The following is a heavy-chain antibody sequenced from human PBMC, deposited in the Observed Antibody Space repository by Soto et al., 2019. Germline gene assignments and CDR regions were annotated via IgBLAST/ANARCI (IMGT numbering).Heavy chain of an antibody. V-gene: IGHV3-15*01. Sequence: PGGSLRLSCAASGFTFSNAWMNWVRQAPGKGLEWVGRIKSKTDGGTTDYAAPVKGRFTISRYDSKNTLYLQMNSLKTEDTAVHYCTNDIVVVPAAILDYWGQGTLVTVPQ. CDR2: IKSKTDGGTT. CDR1: GFTFSNAW. CDR3: TNDIVVVPAAILDY. J-gene: IGHJ4*02. D-gene: IGHD2-2*01.